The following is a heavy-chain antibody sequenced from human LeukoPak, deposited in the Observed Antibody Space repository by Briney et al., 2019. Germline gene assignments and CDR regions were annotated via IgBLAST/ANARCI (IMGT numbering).Heavy chain of an antibody. V-gene: IGHV3-69-1*01. Sequence: GGSLRLSCAASGFTFSTNYMNWVRQAPGKGLEWVSSISSSSYIYYADSVKGRFTISRDNAKNSLYLQMNSLRAEDTAVYYCATLTDFDYWGQGTLVTVSS. CDR3: ATLTDFDY. J-gene: IGHJ4*02. CDR2: ISSSSYI. D-gene: IGHD1-20*01. CDR1: GFTFSTNY.